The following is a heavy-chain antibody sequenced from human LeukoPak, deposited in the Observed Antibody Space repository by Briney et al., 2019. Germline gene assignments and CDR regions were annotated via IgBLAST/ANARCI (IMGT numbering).Heavy chain of an antibody. Sequence: GGSLRLSCAASGFSFSSYWMHWVRQAPGKGLVWVSRISSGGSIINYADSVKGRFTISRDNAKSTLYLQMNSLRVEDTAVYYCARPAVAGLRAGGYDYWGQGTLVTVSS. J-gene: IGHJ4*02. CDR1: GFSFSSYW. CDR3: ARPAVAGLRAGGYDY. CDR2: ISSGGSII. V-gene: IGHV3-74*01. D-gene: IGHD6-19*01.